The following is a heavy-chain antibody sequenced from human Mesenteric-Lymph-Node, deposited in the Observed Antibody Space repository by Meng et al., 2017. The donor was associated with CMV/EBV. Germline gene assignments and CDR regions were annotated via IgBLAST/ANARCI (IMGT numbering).Heavy chain of an antibody. CDR3: ARILRHSTYNYYYYGMDV. CDR2: INHSGTT. Sequence: SETLSLTCALYGGSFSDYFWNWIRQPPGKGLEWIGEINHSGTTTYNPSLKSRVTMSLDTSTNHFSLQLSSVTAADTAAYYCARILRHSTYNYYYYGMDVWGQGTTVTVSS. D-gene: IGHD2-21*01. V-gene: IGHV4-34*01. J-gene: IGHJ6*02. CDR1: GGSFSDYF.